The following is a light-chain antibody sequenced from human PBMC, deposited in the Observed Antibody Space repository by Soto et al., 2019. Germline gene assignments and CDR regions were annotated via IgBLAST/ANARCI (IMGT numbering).Light chain of an antibody. J-gene: IGKJ4*01. CDR3: QQYSDWPPELT. Sequence: EIVMTQSPAALSVSPGDRATLSCRASQSISSSLAWYRQKPGQAPSLLIYGASSRAIGVPARFSGRGSGTEFTLTISSLQSEDVAVYYCQQYSDWPPELTFGGGTKVEIK. CDR1: QSISSS. CDR2: GAS. V-gene: IGKV3-15*01.